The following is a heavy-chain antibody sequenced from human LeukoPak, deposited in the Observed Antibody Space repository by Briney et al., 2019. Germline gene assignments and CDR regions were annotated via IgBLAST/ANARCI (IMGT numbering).Heavy chain of an antibody. D-gene: IGHD3-9*01. CDR3: ARAYDISDWFDP. Sequence: AETLSLTCTVSGVSISSYYWSWIRQPPGKGLEWIGRVYSTGSTNYNPSLKSRVTLSVDTSKNQFSLRLTSVTAADAAVYYCARAYDISDWFDPWGQGTLVTVSS. CDR2: VYSTGST. V-gene: IGHV4-4*09. CDR1: GVSISSYY. J-gene: IGHJ5*02.